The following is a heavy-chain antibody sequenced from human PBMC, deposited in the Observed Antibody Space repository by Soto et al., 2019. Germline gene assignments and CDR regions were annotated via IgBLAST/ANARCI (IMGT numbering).Heavy chain of an antibody. D-gene: IGHD5-18*01. CDR2: ISYDGSNK. CDR3: AKTLSGYNYGPSGSYYYGMDV. V-gene: IGHV3-30*18. CDR1: RFTFSSYG. Sequence: GGSLRLPCAASRFTFSSYGMHWVRQAPGKGLEWVAVISYDGSNKYYADSVKGRFTISRDNSKNTLYLQMNSLRAEDTAVYYCAKTLSGYNYGPSGSYYYGMDVWGQGTTVTVSS. J-gene: IGHJ6*02.